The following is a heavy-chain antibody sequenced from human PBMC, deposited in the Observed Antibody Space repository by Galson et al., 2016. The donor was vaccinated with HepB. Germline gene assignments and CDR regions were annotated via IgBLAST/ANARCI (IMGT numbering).Heavy chain of an antibody. J-gene: IGHJ4*02. Sequence: SLRLSCAASGFTFSSYAMSWVRQAPGKGLEWVSAIGASGGSTFYADTVKGRFTISRDNSKNTLYLQMNSLRAEDTAVYYCAKRGSCSGGACYPRAYYFDYWGQGTLVTVSS. CDR3: AKRGSCSGGACYPRAYYFDY. V-gene: IGHV3-23*01. CDR1: GFTFSSYA. CDR2: IGASGGST. D-gene: IGHD2-15*01.